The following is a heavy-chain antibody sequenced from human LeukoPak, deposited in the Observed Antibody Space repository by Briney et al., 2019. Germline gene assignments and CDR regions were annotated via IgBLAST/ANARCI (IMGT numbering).Heavy chain of an antibody. J-gene: IGHJ4*02. V-gene: IGHV1-69*04. D-gene: IGHD2-2*03. CDR3: ARALVRSPWMLDY. CDR1: GGTFSRYA. Sequence: ASVKVSCKASGGTFSRYAISWVRQTPGQGLEWMGRIIPIFGIANYAQKFQGRVTITADKSTSTAYMELSSLRSEDTAVYYCARALVRSPWMLDYWGQGTLVTVSS. CDR2: IIPIFGIA.